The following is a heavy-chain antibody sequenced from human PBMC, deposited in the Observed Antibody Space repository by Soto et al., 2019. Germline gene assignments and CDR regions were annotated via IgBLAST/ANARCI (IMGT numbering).Heavy chain of an antibody. J-gene: IGHJ6*02. CDR3: AQAIVVVPAATAGYDYYGMEV. D-gene: IGHD2-2*01. Sequence: QVQLVQSGAEVKKPGSSVKVSCKASGGTFSSYAISWVRQAPGQGLEWMGGFIPIFGTAHYAQKFQGRVTITADESTRTAHRELSSQRTEDTAGYYCAQAIVVVPAATAGYDYYGMEVWAKGPRSPSP. V-gene: IGHV1-69*01. CDR1: GGTFSSYA. CDR2: FIPIFGTA.